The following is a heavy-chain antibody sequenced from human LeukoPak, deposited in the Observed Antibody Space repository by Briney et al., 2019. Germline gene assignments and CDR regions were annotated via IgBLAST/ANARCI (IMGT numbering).Heavy chain of an antibody. CDR3: AKRGAEVGATVAPGDY. J-gene: IGHJ4*02. CDR2: ISGSGSA. D-gene: IGHD1-26*01. V-gene: IGHV3-23*01. CDR1: GFTFRSYE. Sequence: GSLRLSCAASGFTFRSYEMNWVRQAPGKGLEWVSAISGSGSAYYADSVKGRFTISRDNSKNTLYLQMNSLRAEDTAVYYCAKRGAEVGATVAPGDYWGQGTLLTVSS.